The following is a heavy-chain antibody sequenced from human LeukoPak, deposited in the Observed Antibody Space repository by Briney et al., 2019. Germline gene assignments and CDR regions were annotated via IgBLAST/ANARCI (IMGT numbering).Heavy chain of an antibody. J-gene: IGHJ4*02. CDR3: AKWGDYDILTGYYDSDY. V-gene: IGHV3-23*01. CDR2: IGGRVSGT. Sequence: PGGSLRLSCAASGFIFSNYAMSWVRQAPGKGLEWVSAIGGRVSGTYYADSVRGRFTVSRDDPKNTLYLQMNTLRAEDTAVYYCAKWGDYDILTGYYDSDYWGQGTLVTVSS. CDR1: GFIFSNYA. D-gene: IGHD3-9*01.